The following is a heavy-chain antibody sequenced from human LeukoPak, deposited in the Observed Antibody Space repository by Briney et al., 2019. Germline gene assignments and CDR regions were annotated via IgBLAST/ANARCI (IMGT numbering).Heavy chain of an antibody. CDR3: ARSMVGEWLFLALDI. V-gene: IGHV3-7*01. CDR1: GFTFRTYW. CDR2: IKQDGNEK. J-gene: IGHJ3*02. D-gene: IGHD3-3*01. Sequence: GGSLRLSCAASGFTFRTYWMSWVRQAPGKGLEWVANIKQDGNEKYYVDSVKGRFTISRDNAKNTLYLQMNSLRVEDTAVYYCARSMVGEWLFLALDIWGQGTKVTVSS.